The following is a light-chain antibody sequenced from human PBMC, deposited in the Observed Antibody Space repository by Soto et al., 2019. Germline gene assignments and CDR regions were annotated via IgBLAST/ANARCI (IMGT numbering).Light chain of an antibody. CDR1: QSISSY. V-gene: IGKV1-39*01. CDR3: QQSYSTPLT. CDR2: TAS. J-gene: IGKJ4*01. Sequence: DIQMTQSPSSLSASVGDRVTITCRASQSISSYLNWYQQKPGKAPKLLIYTASSLQSGVPSRFSGSGSGTDFTLTISSLQPGDFATFYCQQSYSTPLTFGGGTKVEIK.